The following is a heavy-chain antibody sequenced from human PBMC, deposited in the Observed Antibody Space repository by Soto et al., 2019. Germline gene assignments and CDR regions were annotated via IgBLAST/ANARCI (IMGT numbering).Heavy chain of an antibody. CDR2: FDPEDGET. V-gene: IGHV1-24*01. D-gene: IGHD3-9*01. Sequence: ASVKVSCKVSGYTLTELSMHWVRQAPGKGFEWMGGFDPEDGETIYAQMFQGRVTMTEDTSTATPYMELSSLRSADTPVYYCATRFSPPGGDDIFTGYHPYYFDYWRQRTLVTVSS. J-gene: IGHJ4*02. CDR1: GYTLTELS. CDR3: ATRFSPPGGDDIFTGYHPYYFDY.